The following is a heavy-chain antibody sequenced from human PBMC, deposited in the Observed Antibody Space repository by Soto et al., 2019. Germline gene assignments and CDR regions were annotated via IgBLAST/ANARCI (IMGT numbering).Heavy chain of an antibody. CDR3: ARHAGWRDDKWFDP. Sequence: SETLSLTCTVSGGSISSYYWSWIRQPPGKGLEWIGYIYYSGSTNYNPSLKSRVTISVDTSKNQFSLKLSSVTAADTAVYYCARHAGWRDDKWFDPWGQGTLVTVSS. CDR1: GGSISSYY. J-gene: IGHJ5*02. CDR2: IYYSGST. D-gene: IGHD3-9*01. V-gene: IGHV4-59*08.